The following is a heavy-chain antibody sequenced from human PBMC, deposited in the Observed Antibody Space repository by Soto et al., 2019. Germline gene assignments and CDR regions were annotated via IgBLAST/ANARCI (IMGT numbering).Heavy chain of an antibody. CDR2: ISGSGGST. D-gene: IGHD3-10*01. Sequence: GGSLRLSCAASGFTFSSYAMSWVRQAPGKGLEWVSAISGSGGSTYYADSVKGRFTISRDNSKNTLYLQMNSLRAEDTAVYYCAKDKKVRGVIIARFDYWGQGTLVTVSS. CDR3: AKDKKVRGVIIARFDY. V-gene: IGHV3-23*01. CDR1: GFTFSSYA. J-gene: IGHJ4*02.